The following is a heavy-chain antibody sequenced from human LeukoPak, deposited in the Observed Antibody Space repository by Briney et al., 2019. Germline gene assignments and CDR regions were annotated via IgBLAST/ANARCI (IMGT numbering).Heavy chain of an antibody. D-gene: IGHD2-15*01. CDR1: GFTFSNAW. Sequence: PGGSLRLSCAASGFTFSNAWMSWVRQAPGKGLEWVGRIKSKTDGGTTDYAAAVKGRFTISRDDSKNTLYLQMNSLKTEDTAVYYCTTDTTGSSVGYCSGGSCLGPDYWGQGTLVTVSS. J-gene: IGHJ4*02. V-gene: IGHV3-15*01. CDR2: IKSKTDGGTT. CDR3: TTDTTGSSVGYCSGGSCLGPDY.